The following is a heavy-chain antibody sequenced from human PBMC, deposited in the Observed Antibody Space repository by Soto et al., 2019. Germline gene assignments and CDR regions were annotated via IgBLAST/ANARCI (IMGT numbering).Heavy chain of an antibody. CDR3: AKDSGSAGIRVSSWYPGFGFPSPHHYGMYG. CDR1: GFTFSIYG. CDR2: IGTGRSTI. V-gene: IGHV3-48*01. D-gene: IGHD6-13*01. J-gene: IGHJ6*02. Sequence: PGGSLRLSCRASGFTFSIYGMNWVRQAPGKGLEWVSYIGTGRSTIYSADSVKGRFTISRDNAKNAVYLQMNSLRAEDTAVYYCAKDSGSAGIRVSSWYPGFGFPSPHHYGMYGWGQGTTVPVSS.